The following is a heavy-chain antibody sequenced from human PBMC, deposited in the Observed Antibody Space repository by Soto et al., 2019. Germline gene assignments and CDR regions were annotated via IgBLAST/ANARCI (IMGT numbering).Heavy chain of an antibody. CDR1: GFSVSSNY. V-gene: IGHV3-53*02. J-gene: IGHJ2*01. Sequence: EVQLVETGGGLIQPGGPLRLSCAASGFSVSSNYMSWVRQAPGKGLEWVSVIYSTGSKYYEDYVKGRFIISRDNSKNTLYLEMNSLRSEDTAVYYCARSIVVVIRTFNWYFDLWGRGTLVTVSS. D-gene: IGHD3-22*01. CDR3: ARSIVVVIRTFNWYFDL. CDR2: IYSTGSK.